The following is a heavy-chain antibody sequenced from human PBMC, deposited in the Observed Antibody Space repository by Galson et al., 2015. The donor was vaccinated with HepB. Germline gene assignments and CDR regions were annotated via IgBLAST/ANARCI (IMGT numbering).Heavy chain of an antibody. CDR2: TSYRSKRYN. CDR3: ASGISAYNYGLDV. Sequence: CAISGDSVSSHSAARNWIRQSPSRGLEWLGRTSYRSKRYNDYAVSVKSRITINPDTSKNQLSLQLNSVTPEDTAVYYCASGISAYNYGLDVGGKGTTVTVSS. V-gene: IGHV6-1*01. CDR1: GDSVSSHSAA. D-gene: IGHD2/OR15-2a*01. J-gene: IGHJ6*04.